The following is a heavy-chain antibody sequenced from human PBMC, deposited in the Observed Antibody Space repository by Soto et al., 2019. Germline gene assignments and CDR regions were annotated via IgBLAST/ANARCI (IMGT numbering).Heavy chain of an antibody. CDR1: GFTFSSYA. V-gene: IGHV3-30-3*01. CDR3: ARGQLYYDSSGYYLDY. J-gene: IGHJ4*02. CDR2: ISYDGSNK. Sequence: GGSLRLSCAASGFTFSSYAMHWVRQAPGKGLEWVAVISYDGSNKYYADSVKGRFTISRDNSKNTLYLQMNSLRAEDTAVYYCARGQLYYDSSGYYLDYWGQGTLVTVSS. D-gene: IGHD3-22*01.